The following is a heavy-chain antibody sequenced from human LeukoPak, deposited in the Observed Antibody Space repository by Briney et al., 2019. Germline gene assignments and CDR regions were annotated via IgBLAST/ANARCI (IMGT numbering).Heavy chain of an antibody. CDR2: IYYSGST. D-gene: IGHD5-24*01. J-gene: IGHJ4*02. CDR1: GGSISSYY. CDR3: ARDPGTATFDY. V-gene: IGHV4-59*12. Sequence: SETLSLTCTVSGGSISSYYWSWIRQPPGKGLEWIGYIYYSGSTNYNPPLKTRDSIAVDTSKNQFSLKLSSVTAADTAVYYCARDPGTATFDYWGQGTLVTVSS.